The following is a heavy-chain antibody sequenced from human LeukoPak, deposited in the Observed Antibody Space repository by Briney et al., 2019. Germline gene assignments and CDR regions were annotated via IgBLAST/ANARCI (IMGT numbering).Heavy chain of an antibody. Sequence: GGSLRLSCAASGFTFDDYAMHWVRQAPGKGLEWVLGISWNSGSIGYADSVKGRFTISRDNAKNSLYLQMNSLRAEDTAVYYCARDGEWLRPNDYWGQGTLVIVSS. J-gene: IGHJ4*02. D-gene: IGHD3-3*01. CDR3: ARDGEWLRPNDY. V-gene: IGHV3-9*01. CDR1: GFTFDDYA. CDR2: ISWNSGSI.